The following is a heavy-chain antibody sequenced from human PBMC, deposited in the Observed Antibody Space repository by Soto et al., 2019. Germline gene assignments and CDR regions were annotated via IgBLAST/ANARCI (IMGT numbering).Heavy chain of an antibody. J-gene: IGHJ4*02. CDR1: GYTFTSYG. CDR3: ARRGDIVVVPAAIHGPFEDY. V-gene: IGHV1-18*01. Sequence: GASVKVSFKASGYTFTSYGISWLRQAPGQGLEWMGWISAYNGNTNYAQKLQGRVTMTTDTSTSTAYMELRSLRSDDTAVYYCARRGDIVVVPAAIHGPFEDYWGQGTLVTVSS. CDR2: ISAYNGNT. D-gene: IGHD2-2*02.